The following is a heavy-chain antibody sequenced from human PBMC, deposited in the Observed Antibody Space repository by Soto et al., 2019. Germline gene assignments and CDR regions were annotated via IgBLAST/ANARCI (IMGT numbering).Heavy chain of an antibody. CDR2: ISAYSGDK. CDR1: GYTFTTYD. CDR3: TRTPRGAGTFDY. J-gene: IGHJ4*02. D-gene: IGHD2-15*01. V-gene: IGHV1-18*01. Sequence: QVQLVQSGAEVRKPGASVKVSCEASGYTFTTYDISWVRQAPGQGLEWLGWISAYSGDKKYAQKFQGRVTMTTDTSTITAYMELRSLRSDATAIYYCTRTPRGAGTFDYWGQGTLVTVSS.